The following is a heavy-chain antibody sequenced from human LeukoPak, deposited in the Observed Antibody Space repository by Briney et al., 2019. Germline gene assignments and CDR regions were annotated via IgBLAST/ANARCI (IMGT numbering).Heavy chain of an antibody. D-gene: IGHD3-22*01. J-gene: IGHJ4*02. CDR1: GYTFTSYY. CDR2: INPSGGST. CDR3: ARDPRASYESSDYYYPGDY. V-gene: IGHV1-46*01. Sequence: ASVKVSYKTSGYTFTSYYIHWVRQAPGQGLEWMAIINPSGGSTRYARKFQGRVTMTRDTSTSTVYMELSSLRSEDTAVYYCARDPRASYESSDYYYPGDYWGQGTLVTVSS.